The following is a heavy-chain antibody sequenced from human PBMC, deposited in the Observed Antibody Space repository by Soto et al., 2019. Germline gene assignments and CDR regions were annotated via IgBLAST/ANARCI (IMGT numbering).Heavy chain of an antibody. CDR1: GYTFTSYG. D-gene: IGHD2-2*01. CDR3: ARDEDCSSTSCYGLYYYCGMDV. CDR2: ISAYNGNT. J-gene: IGHJ6*02. V-gene: IGHV1-18*01. Sequence: ASVKVSCKASGYTFTSYGISWVRQAPGQGLEWMGWISAYNGNTNYAQKLQGRVTMTTDTSTSTAYMELRSLRSDDTAVYYCARDEDCSSTSCYGLYYYCGMDVWGQGTTVTVSS.